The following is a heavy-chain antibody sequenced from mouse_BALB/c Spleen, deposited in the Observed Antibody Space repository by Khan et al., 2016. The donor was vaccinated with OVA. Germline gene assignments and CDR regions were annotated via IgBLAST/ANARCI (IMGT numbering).Heavy chain of an antibody. Sequence: QLQQSGAELARPGASVKMSCKASGYTFTSYTIHWIKLRPGQGLEWIGYINPSNNYTNYNQKFKDKATLTADKSSTTAYMQLSSLTSDDSAVYNCVXDGAYYRNDGWFAYWGQGTLVTVSA. CDR2: INPSNNYT. D-gene: IGHD2-14*01. J-gene: IGHJ3*01. CDR3: VXDGAYYRNDGWFAY. V-gene: IGHV1-4*01. CDR1: GYTFTSYT.